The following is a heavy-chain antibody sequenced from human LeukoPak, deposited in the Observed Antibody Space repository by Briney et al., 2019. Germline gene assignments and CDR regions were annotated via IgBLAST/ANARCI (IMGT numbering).Heavy chain of an antibody. Sequence: PGGSLRLSCAASGFTFSSFAMHWVRQAPGKGLEYVSGISTNGGITYHANSVKGRFTISRDNSKNTLYLQMGGLRAEDMAVYYCARGNTLTGYSRYWGQGILVTVSS. CDR3: ARGNTLTGYSRY. V-gene: IGHV3-64*01. J-gene: IGHJ4*02. CDR1: GFTFSSFA. D-gene: IGHD3-9*01. CDR2: ISTNGGIT.